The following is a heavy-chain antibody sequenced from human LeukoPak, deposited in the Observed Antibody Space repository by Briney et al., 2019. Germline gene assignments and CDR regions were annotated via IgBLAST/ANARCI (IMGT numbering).Heavy chain of an antibody. CDR3: ARHRPRDFWSGYHPNWFDP. Sequence: ASVKVSCKASGYTFTSYGISWVRQAPGQGLEWMGWISAYNGNTNYAQKLRGRVTMTTDTSTSTAYMELRSLRSDDTAVYYCARHRPRDFWSGYHPNWFDPWGQGTLVTVSS. J-gene: IGHJ5*02. V-gene: IGHV1-18*01. CDR2: ISAYNGNT. CDR1: GYTFTSYG. D-gene: IGHD3-3*01.